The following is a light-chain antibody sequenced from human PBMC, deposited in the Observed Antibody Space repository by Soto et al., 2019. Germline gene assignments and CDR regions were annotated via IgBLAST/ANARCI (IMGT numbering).Light chain of an antibody. J-gene: IGKJ1*01. Sequence: EIVMTQSPLSLPVTPGEPASISCRSSQSLLHSNGYNYLDWYLQKPGQSPQLLIYLGSNRSSGVPDRFSGSGSGTDLTLKISRVEAEDVGVYYCMQALQSPRTFVQGTKVDIK. V-gene: IGKV2-28*01. CDR3: MQALQSPRT. CDR2: LGS. CDR1: QSLLHSNGYNY.